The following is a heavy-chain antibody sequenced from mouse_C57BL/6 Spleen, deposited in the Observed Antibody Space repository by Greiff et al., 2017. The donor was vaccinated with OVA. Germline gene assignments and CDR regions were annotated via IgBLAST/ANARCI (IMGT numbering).Heavy chain of an antibody. CDR2: ISSGSSTI. V-gene: IGHV5-17*01. J-gene: IGHJ4*01. CDR1: GFTFSDYG. Sequence: EVQLVESGGGLVKPGGSLKLSCAASGFTFSDYGMHWVRQAPEKGLEWVAYISSGSSTIYYADTVKGRFTISRDNAKNTLFLQMTSLRSEDTAMYYCAKDGSSYAMDYWGQGTSVTVSS. CDR3: AKDGSSYAMDY. D-gene: IGHD1-1*01.